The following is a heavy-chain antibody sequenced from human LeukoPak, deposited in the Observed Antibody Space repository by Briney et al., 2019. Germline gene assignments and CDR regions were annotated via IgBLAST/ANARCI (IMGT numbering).Heavy chain of an antibody. CDR3: ARKEEGDYIDY. CDR1: GYSISSGYY. D-gene: IGHD4-17*01. CDR2: IYHSGST. V-gene: IGHV4-38-2*02. Sequence: SETLSLTCTVSGYSISSGYYWGWIRQPPGKGLEWIGSIYHSGSTYYNPSLKSRVTISVDTSKNQFSLKLSSVTAADTAVYYCARKEEGDYIDYWGQGTLVTVSS. J-gene: IGHJ4*02.